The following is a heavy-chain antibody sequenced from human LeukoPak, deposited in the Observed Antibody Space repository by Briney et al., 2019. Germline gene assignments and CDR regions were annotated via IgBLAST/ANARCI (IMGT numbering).Heavy chain of an antibody. V-gene: IGHV3-53*01. Sequence: TGGSLRLSCAASGFTVSSNNLGWVRQAPGKGLEWVSVIFSGGDINSADSVKGRFTIFRDSSKNTLYLQMNSLRAEDTAVYFCAKVASDSRGWYHFDYWGQGTLVTVSS. CDR3: AKVASDSRGWYHFDY. J-gene: IGHJ4*02. CDR2: IFSGGDI. D-gene: IGHD6-19*01. CDR1: GFTVSSNN.